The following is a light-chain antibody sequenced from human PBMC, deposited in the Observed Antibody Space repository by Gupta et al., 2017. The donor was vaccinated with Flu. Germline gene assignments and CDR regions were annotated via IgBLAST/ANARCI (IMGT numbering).Light chain of an antibody. V-gene: IGKV3-15*01. CDR3: QHYKNTPLT. CDR1: QSISTN. Sequence: VLTPSPATLSVSPGERATLPCRASQSISTNLAWYQQKPGQAPRLLIYGGSTRATGFPARFSGSGSGTEFTLTITSLQSGDFAVYYCQHYKNTPLTFGEGTKVEIK. CDR2: GGS. J-gene: IGKJ4*02.